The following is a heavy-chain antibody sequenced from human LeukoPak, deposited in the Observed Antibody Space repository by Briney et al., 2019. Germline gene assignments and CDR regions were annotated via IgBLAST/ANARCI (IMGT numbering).Heavy chain of an antibody. CDR2: IIPIFGTA. CDR3: ARAGWFGELLGSNWFDP. J-gene: IGHJ5*02. CDR1: GGTFSSYA. D-gene: IGHD3-10*01. Sequence: GASVKVSCKASGGTFSSYAISWVRQAPGQGLEWMGGIIPIFGTANYAQKFQGRVTITADKSTSTAYMELSSLRSEDTAVYYCARAGWFGELLGSNWFDPWGQGTLVTVSS. V-gene: IGHV1-69*06.